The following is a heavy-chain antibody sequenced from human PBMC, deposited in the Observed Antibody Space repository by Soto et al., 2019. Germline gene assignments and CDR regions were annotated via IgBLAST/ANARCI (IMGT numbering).Heavy chain of an antibody. J-gene: IGHJ6*02. CDR2: ISFDGSNK. CDR1: GFTFNYYP. Sequence: QMQLVESGGGVVQPGESLRLSCAASGFTFNYYPMHWVRQTPGKGLEWVAVISFDGSNKFYADSVKVRFTISKENSKNMLYLQMNSVSPEDAAVYYCARLPGALVAVLYIYPLDGREALSDVDFWGQGTTVSVSS. V-gene: IGHV3-30-3*01. CDR3: ARLPGALVAVLYIYPLDGREALSDVDF. D-gene: IGHD6-19*01.